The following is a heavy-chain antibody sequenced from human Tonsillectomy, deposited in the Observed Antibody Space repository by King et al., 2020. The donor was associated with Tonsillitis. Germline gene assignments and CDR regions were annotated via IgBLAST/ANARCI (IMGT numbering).Heavy chain of an antibody. V-gene: IGHV3-30*18. Sequence: VQLVESGGGVVQPGRSLRLSCAASGFTFSTYVMHWVRQAPGKGLEWVAVISYDGSNKYYADSVKGRFTISRDNSKNTLYLQMNSLRAEDTALYYCAKEWHIVVVTARPPFDYWGQGTLVTVSS. CDR3: AKEWHIVVVTARPPFDY. D-gene: IGHD2-21*02. CDR2: ISYDGSNK. J-gene: IGHJ4*02. CDR1: GFTFSTYV.